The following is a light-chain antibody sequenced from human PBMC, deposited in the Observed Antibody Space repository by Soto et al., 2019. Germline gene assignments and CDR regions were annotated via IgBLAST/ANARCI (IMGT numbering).Light chain of an antibody. CDR1: SSDVGSYNL. V-gene: IGLV2-23*02. CDR3: SSYERSSLDV. J-gene: IGLJ1*01. CDR2: EVT. Sequence: QSVLTQPASVSGSPGQSITISCTGTSSDVGSYNLVSWYQQHPGKAPKLLIYEVTKRPSGVSNRFSGSKSGNTASLTISGLQAEDEADYYCSSYERSSLDVFGSGTKLTVL.